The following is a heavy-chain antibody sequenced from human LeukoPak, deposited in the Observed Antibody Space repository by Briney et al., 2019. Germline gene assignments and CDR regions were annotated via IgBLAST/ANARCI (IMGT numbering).Heavy chain of an antibody. D-gene: IGHD4-17*01. CDR2: ISYDGSNK. Sequence: GRSLRLSCAASGFTFSSYAMHWVRQAPGKGLEGGAVISYDGSNKYYADSVKGRFTISRDNSKNTLYLQMNSLRAEDTAVYYCARAKTVTTSRFDYWGQGTLVTVSS. V-gene: IGHV3-30*04. CDR3: ARAKTVTTSRFDY. J-gene: IGHJ4*02. CDR1: GFTFSSYA.